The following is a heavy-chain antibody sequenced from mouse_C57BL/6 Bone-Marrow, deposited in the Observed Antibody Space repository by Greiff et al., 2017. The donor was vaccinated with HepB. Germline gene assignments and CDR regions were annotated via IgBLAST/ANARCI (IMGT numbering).Heavy chain of an antibody. D-gene: IGHD1-1*01. Sequence: QVQLQQPGTELVKPGASVKLSCKASGYTFTSYWMHWVKQRPRQGLEWIGNINPSNGGTNYNEKFKSKATLTVDKSSSTAYMQLSSLTSEDSAVYYCASRGYYYGSSYWYFDVWGTGTTVTVSS. CDR2: INPSNGGT. CDR1: GYTFTSYW. CDR3: ASRGYYYGSSYWYFDV. V-gene: IGHV1-53*01. J-gene: IGHJ1*03.